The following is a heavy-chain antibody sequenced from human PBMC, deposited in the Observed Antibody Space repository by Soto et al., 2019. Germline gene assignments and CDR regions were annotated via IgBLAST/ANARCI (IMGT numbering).Heavy chain of an antibody. CDR2: FRTSGDGGTT. CDR1: GFTFSSYS. J-gene: IGHJ4*02. D-gene: IGHD4-17*01. CDR3: ARLLYGDGDY. Sequence: GGSLRLSCAASGFTFSSYSMSWVRQAPGKGLEWVSGFRTSGDGGTTYYADSVKGRLTISRDNSKNMLFLQMNSLRAEDTAVYYCARLLYGDGDYWGQGTLVTVSS. V-gene: IGHV3-23*01.